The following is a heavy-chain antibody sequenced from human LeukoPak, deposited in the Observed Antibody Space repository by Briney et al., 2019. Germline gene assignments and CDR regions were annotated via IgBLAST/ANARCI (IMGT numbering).Heavy chain of an antibody. Sequence: SETLSLTCTVSGGSISSSSYYSGWIRQPPGKGLEWIGSIYYSGSTYYNPSLKSRVTISVDTSKNQFSLKLSSVTAADTAVYYCARLRRYFDWLLDARGAFDIWGQGTMVTVSS. CDR2: IYYSGST. CDR3: ARLRRYFDWLLDARGAFDI. D-gene: IGHD3-9*01. V-gene: IGHV4-39*01. CDR1: GGSISSSSYY. J-gene: IGHJ3*02.